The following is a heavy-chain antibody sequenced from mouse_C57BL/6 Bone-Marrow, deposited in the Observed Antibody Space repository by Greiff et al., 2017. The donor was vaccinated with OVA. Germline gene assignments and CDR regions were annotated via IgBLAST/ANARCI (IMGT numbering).Heavy chain of an antibody. CDR2: ISSGGDYN. CDR1: GFTFSSYA. V-gene: IGHV5-9-1*02. D-gene: IGHD2-1*01. J-gene: IGHJ4*01. CDR3: TRLLDAMDY. Sequence: EVQRVESGEGLVKPGGSLKLSCAASGFTFSSYAMSWVRQTPEKRLEWVAYISSGGDYNNYADTVKGRFTISRDNARNTLYLQMSSLKSEDTAMYYGTRLLDAMDYWGQGTSVTVSS.